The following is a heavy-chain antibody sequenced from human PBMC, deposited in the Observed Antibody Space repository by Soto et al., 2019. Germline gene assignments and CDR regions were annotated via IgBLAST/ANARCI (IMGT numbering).Heavy chain of an antibody. CDR1: GFTFSDNY. Sequence: EVQLVDSGGGLVQPGGSLRLSCAASGFTFSDNYVDWVRQAPGKGLEWVARIRNKANSYSTEYAASAKGRFTISKDDSKNLGYLQMSSLKTEDTAVYYCARIRLGSYDLKYFDYWGQGTLVTVSS. J-gene: IGHJ4*02. D-gene: IGHD1-26*01. CDR2: IRNKANSYST. V-gene: IGHV3-72*01. CDR3: ARIRLGSYDLKYFDY.